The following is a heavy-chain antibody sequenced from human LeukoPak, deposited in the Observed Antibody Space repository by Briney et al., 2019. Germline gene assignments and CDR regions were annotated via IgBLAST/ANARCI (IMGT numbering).Heavy chain of an antibody. CDR2: VYHSGST. CDR1: GGSISTYY. Sequence: SETLSLTCTISGGSISTYYWSWIRQPPGKGLEWIGYVYHSGSTNYNPSLKSRVTISVDTSKKQFSLRLCSVTAADTAVYYCARHTYNSGWYYFDYWGQGTLVTVSS. V-gene: IGHV4-59*08. D-gene: IGHD6-19*01. CDR3: ARHTYNSGWYYFDY. J-gene: IGHJ4*02.